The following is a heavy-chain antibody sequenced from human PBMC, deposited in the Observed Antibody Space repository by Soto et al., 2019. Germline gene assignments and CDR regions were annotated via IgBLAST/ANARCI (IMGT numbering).Heavy chain of an antibody. CDR1: GGSISSGGYY. V-gene: IGHV4-31*03. CDR3: ARDRPPITMVRGRCYGMDV. J-gene: IGHJ6*02. D-gene: IGHD3-10*01. Sequence: TLSLTCTVSGGSISSGGYYWSWIRQHPGKGLEWIGYIYYSGSTYYNPSLKSRVTISVDTSKNQFSLKLSSVTAADTAVYYCARDRPPITMVRGRCYGMDVWCQGTTVT. CDR2: IYYSGST.